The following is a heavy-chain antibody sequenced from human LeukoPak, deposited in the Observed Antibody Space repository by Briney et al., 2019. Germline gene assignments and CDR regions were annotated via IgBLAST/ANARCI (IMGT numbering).Heavy chain of an antibody. CDR3: AKGRGGATCYGVFDI. CDR1: GFTFSNYA. D-gene: IGHD2-2*01. CDR2: ISGSGGTT. Sequence: PGGSLRLSCAASGFTFSNYAMTWVRQAPGKGLEWVSCISGSGGTTYYADSVKGRFTISRDDSKNTLYLQMNTLRAEDTAVYYCAKGRGGATCYGVFDIWGQGTMVTVSS. J-gene: IGHJ3*02. V-gene: IGHV3-23*01.